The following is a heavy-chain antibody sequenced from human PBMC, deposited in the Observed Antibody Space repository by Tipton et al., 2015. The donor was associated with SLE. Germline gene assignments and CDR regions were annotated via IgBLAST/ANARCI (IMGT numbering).Heavy chain of an antibody. CDR3: ARVVTVGAAHYYDIDV. D-gene: IGHD2-21*02. Sequence: LRLSCFVSGDSITSDIYYWGWISQPPGKGLEWIGSVYDSGTTHYNPSLKSRVTMSVDTSKTQFSLKLGSLTAADTAVYYCARVVTVGAAHYYDIDVWGQGTRVTVSS. CDR2: VYDSGTT. CDR1: GDSITSDIYY. J-gene: IGHJ6*02. V-gene: IGHV4-39*07.